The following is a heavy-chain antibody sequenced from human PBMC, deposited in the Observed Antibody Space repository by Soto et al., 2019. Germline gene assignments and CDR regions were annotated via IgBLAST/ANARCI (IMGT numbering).Heavy chain of an antibody. Sequence: PRGALIVSCAASGFTFSIYAMSWVRQAPGKGLEWVSAISGSGGSTYYADSVKGRFTISIDNSKNTLYLQMNRLRAEDTAVYYCAKGADYYDSSGPYNWFDPWGQGTMVTVSS. CDR1: GFTFSIYA. V-gene: IGHV3-23*01. J-gene: IGHJ5*02. CDR2: ISGSGGST. D-gene: IGHD3-22*01. CDR3: AKGADYYDSSGPYNWFDP.